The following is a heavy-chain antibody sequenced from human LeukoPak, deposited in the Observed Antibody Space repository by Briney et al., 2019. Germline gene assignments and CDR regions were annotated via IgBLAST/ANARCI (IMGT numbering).Heavy chain of an antibody. Sequence: GGSLRLSCAASGFTFSSYGMHWVRQAPGKGLEWVAFIRYDGSNKYYADSVKGRFTISRDNSKNTLYLQMNSLRAEDTAVYYCAKDHSVFGVVTTDLGGYWGQGTLVTVSS. CDR3: AKDHSVFGVVTTDLGGY. CDR1: GFTFSSYG. CDR2: IRYDGSNK. J-gene: IGHJ4*02. V-gene: IGHV3-30*02. D-gene: IGHD3-3*01.